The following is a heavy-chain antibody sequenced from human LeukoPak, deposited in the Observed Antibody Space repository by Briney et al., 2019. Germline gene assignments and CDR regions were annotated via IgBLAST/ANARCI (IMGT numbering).Heavy chain of an antibody. V-gene: IGHV1-46*01. CDR3: ARDPRYGSGQTWFDP. J-gene: IGHJ5*02. Sequence: ASVKVSCKASGYTFTSYYMHWVRQAPGQGLERMGIINPSGGSTNYAQKLQDRVTMTRDTSTSTVYMELSSLRSEDTAVYYCARDPRYGSGQTWFDPWGQGTLVTVSS. D-gene: IGHD3-10*01. CDR2: INPSGGST. CDR1: GYTFTSYY.